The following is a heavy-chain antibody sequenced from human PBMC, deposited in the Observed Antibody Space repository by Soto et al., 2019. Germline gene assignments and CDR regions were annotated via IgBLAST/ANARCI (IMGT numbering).Heavy chain of an antibody. CDR3: ASCDIVLVPAAMLSVY. Sequence: QVQLVQSGAEVKKPGSSVKVSCKASGGTFSSYAISWVRQAPGQGLEWMGGIIPIFGTANYAQKFQGRVTITPDQSPSNDYMELRSLRSEDTAVYYCASCDIVLVPAAMLSVYWGQGTLVTVSS. CDR1: GGTFSSYA. D-gene: IGHD2-2*01. CDR2: IIPIFGTA. J-gene: IGHJ4*02. V-gene: IGHV1-69*05.